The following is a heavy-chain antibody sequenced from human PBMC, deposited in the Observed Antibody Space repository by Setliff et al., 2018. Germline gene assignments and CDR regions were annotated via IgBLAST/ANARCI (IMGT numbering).Heavy chain of an antibody. V-gene: IGHV4-34*01. CDR1: GVSLSDYY. CDR3: RFWSSYYKNDY. J-gene: IGHJ4*02. D-gene: IGHD3-3*01. Sequence: SETLSLTCTVYGVSLSDYYWGWVRQSPGKGLDWIGEINQSGNTNYNPSLNSRVSVSVDTPTNQFSLKVFSVTAADTAVYYCRFWSSYYKNDYWARGTLVTVSS. CDR2: INQSGNT.